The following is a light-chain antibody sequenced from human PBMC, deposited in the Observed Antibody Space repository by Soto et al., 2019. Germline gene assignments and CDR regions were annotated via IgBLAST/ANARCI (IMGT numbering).Light chain of an antibody. CDR3: QQSRTTAYT. V-gene: IGKV1-9*01. CDR1: QGINSY. J-gene: IGKJ2*01. CDR2: AAS. Sequence: DIQLTQSPSFLSASVGDRVTITCRASQGINSYLAWYQQKPGKAPKLLIYAASTLQSGVPSRFSGSGSGTTFTLTITDLQPEDVATYYCQQSRTTAYTFAQGTK.